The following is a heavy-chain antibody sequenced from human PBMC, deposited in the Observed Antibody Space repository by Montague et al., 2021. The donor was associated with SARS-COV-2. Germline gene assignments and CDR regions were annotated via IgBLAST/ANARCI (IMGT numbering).Heavy chain of an antibody. Sequence: SETLSLTCAVSGGSISSSNWWSWVRQPPGKGLEWIGEIYHSGSTNYNPSLKSRVTISVDKSKNQFSLKLSSVTAADTAVYYCARGRQHFNMIVVVMTGGEYYFDDWGQGTLVTVSS. V-gene: IGHV4-4*02. J-gene: IGHJ4*02. CDR2: IYHSGST. CDR3: ARGRQHFNMIVVVMTGGEYYFDD. CDR1: GGSISSSNW. D-gene: IGHD3-22*01.